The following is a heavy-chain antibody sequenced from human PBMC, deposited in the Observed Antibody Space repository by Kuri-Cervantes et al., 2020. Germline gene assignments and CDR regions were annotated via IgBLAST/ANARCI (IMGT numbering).Heavy chain of an antibody. D-gene: IGHD6-13*01. J-gene: IGHJ4*02. CDR1: GFTFNSCG. CDR2: ISYDGSNT. Sequence: LSLTCAASGFTFNSCGMHWVRQAPGKGLEWVTVISYDGSNTYYAGSVKGRFTISRDNSKDTLYLQMNSLRDEDTAIYYCVKAVSSTSWYKFDFWGQGILVTVSS. V-gene: IGHV3-30*18. CDR3: VKAVSSTSWYKFDF.